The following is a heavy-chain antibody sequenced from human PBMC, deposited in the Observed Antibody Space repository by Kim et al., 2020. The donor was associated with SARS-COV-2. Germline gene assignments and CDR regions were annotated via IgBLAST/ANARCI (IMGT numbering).Heavy chain of an antibody. Sequence: SETLSLTCTVSGGSISSYYWSWIRQPPGKGLEWIGYIYYSGSTNYHPSLKSRVTISVDTSKNQFSLKLSSVTAADTAVYYCARVIDFWSNAFDIWGQGTMVTVSS. CDR1: GGSISSYY. CDR3: ARVIDFWSNAFDI. CDR2: IYYSGST. V-gene: IGHV4-59*01. D-gene: IGHD3-3*01. J-gene: IGHJ3*02.